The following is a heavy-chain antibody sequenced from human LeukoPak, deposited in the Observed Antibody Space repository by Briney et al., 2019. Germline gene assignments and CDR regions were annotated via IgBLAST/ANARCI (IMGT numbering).Heavy chain of an antibody. V-gene: IGHV5-51*01. CDR3: ARNRAAGHYYYYYGMDV. D-gene: IGHD6-13*01. J-gene: IGHJ6*02. CDR2: IYPGDSDT. Sequence: GESLKISCKGSGYSFTSYWIGWVRQMPGKGLEWMGIIYPGDSDTRYSPSFQGQVTISADKSISTAYLQWSSLKASDTAMYYCARNRAAGHYYYYYGMDVWGQGTTVTVSS. CDR1: GYSFTSYW.